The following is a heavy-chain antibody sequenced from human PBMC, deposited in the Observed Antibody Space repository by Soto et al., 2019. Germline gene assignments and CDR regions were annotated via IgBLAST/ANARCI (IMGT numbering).Heavy chain of an antibody. CDR2: IIPIFGTA. CDR3: ASGYCSSTSCVGAIDY. J-gene: IGHJ4*02. D-gene: IGHD2-2*03. V-gene: IGHV1-69*01. CDR1: GGTFSSYA. Sequence: QVQLVQSGAEVKKPGSSVKVSCKASGGTFSSYAISWVRQAPGQGLEWMGGIIPIFGTANYAQKFQGRVTITADESTSTAYMELSSQRSEDTAVYYCASGYCSSTSCVGAIDYWGQGTLVTVSS.